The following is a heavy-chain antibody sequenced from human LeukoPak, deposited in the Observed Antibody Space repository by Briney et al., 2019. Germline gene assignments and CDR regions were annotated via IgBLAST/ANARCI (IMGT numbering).Heavy chain of an antibody. CDR1: GGSFSGYY. CDR2: INHSGST. V-gene: IGHV4-34*01. Sequence: SETLSLTCAVYGGSFSGYYWSWIRQPPGKGLEWIGEINHSGSTNYNPSLKSRVTISVDTSKNQFSLKLSSVTAADTAVYYCARRKVGATMGGYDYWGQGTLVTASS. D-gene: IGHD1-26*01. CDR3: ARRKVGATMGGYDY. J-gene: IGHJ4*02.